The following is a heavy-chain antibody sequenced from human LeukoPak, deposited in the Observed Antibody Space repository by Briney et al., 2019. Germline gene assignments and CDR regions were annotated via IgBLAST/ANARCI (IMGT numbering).Heavy chain of an antibody. CDR3: ARDPIVVVTADGDY. Sequence: GGSLRLSCAASGFTVSSNYMSWVRQAPGKGLEWVSVIYSGGSTYYADSVKGRFTISRDNSKNTLYLQMNSLRAEDTAVYYCARDPIVVVTADGDYWGQGTLVTVSS. CDR1: GFTVSSNY. V-gene: IGHV3-53*01. CDR2: IYSGGST. D-gene: IGHD2-21*02. J-gene: IGHJ4*02.